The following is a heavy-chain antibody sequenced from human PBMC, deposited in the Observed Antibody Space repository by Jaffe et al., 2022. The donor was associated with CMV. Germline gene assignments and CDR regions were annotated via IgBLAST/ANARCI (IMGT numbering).Heavy chain of an antibody. Sequence: EVQLLESGGGLVQPGGSLRLSCAASGFTFTNYAMSWVRQAPGKGLEWVSSVSGSGDSTFYADSVKGRFTMSRDNSRNTVFLQMNSLRVEDTAVYYCAKDIFTGHYFDYWGQGTLVTASS. D-gene: IGHD3-9*01. CDR3: AKDIFTGHYFDY. V-gene: IGHV3-23*01. CDR2: VSGSGDST. J-gene: IGHJ4*02. CDR1: GFTFTNYA.